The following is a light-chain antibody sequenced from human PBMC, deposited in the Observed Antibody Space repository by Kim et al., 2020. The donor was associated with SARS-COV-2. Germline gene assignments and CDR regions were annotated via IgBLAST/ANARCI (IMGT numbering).Light chain of an antibody. CDR1: ESPVYSDGNTY. J-gene: IGKJ1*01. V-gene: IGKV2-30*01. Sequence: PASISCRSSESPVYSDGNTYLNWLQQRPGQSPRRLIYKVSNRESGVPERFSCSGSGTDFTLQISRVEAEDAGVYYCMQSAHWPWTFGQGTKVDIK. CDR3: MQSAHWPWT. CDR2: KVS.